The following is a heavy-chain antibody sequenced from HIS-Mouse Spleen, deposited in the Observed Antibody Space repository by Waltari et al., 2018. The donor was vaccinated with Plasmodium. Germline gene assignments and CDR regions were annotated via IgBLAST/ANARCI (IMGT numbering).Heavy chain of an antibody. CDR1: GGTFSSYA. J-gene: IGHJ4*02. CDR3: ARDPQRTYYVDY. Sequence: QVQLVQSGAEVKKPGSSVKVSCKASGGTFSSYAISWVRQAPGQGLEWMGRIIPILGIANYAQKVQGRVTITADKSTSTAYMEMSSLRSEDTAVYYCARDPQRTYYVDYWGQGTLVTVSS. CDR2: IIPILGIA. V-gene: IGHV1-69*04.